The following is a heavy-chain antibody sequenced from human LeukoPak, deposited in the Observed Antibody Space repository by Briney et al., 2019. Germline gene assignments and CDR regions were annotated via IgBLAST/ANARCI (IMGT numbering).Heavy chain of an antibody. D-gene: IGHD3-22*01. V-gene: IGHV3-21*01. CDR2: ISSSSSYI. CDR1: GFTFSSYS. CDR3: ARDQLSGYYDSSGYYPPADY. J-gene: IGHJ4*02. Sequence: GGSLRLSCAASGFTFSSYSMSWVRQAPGKGLEWVSSISSSSSYIYYADSVKGRFTISRDNAKNSLYLQMNSLRAEDTAVYYCARDQLSGYYDSSGYYPPADYWGQGTLVTVSS.